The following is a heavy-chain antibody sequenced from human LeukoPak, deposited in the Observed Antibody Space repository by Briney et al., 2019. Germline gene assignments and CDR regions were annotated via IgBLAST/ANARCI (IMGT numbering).Heavy chain of an antibody. CDR1: GFPFSSSA. Sequence: GSLGLSCAAPGFPFSSSAMSWAPPAPGKGLEWVPAISCSGGSTYYADSVEGRFTISRDNSKNPLYLQMNSLRAEDTAVYYCAKGGIVGATLVFMARGQGTLVTVSS. CDR3: AKGGIVGATLVFMA. CDR2: ISCSGGST. J-gene: IGHJ4*02. D-gene: IGHD1-26*01. V-gene: IGHV3-23*01.